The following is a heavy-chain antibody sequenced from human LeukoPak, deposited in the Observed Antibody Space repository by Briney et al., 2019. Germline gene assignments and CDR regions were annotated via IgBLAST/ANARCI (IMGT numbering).Heavy chain of an antibody. V-gene: IGHV1-3*01. CDR2: INAGNGNT. CDR3: ARWRDYDFWSGYTDY. Sequence: ASVKVSCKASGYTFTSYAMHWVRQAPGQRPEWMGWINAGNGNTKYSQKFQGRVTITRDTSASTAYMELSSLRSEDTAVYYCARWRDYDFWSGYTDYWGQGTLVTVSS. D-gene: IGHD3-3*01. J-gene: IGHJ4*02. CDR1: GYTFTSYA.